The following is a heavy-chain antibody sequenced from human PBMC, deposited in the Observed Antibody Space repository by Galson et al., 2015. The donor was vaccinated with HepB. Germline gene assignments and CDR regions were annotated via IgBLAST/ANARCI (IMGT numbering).Heavy chain of an antibody. V-gene: IGHV6-1*01. D-gene: IGHD1-26*01. CDR1: GDSVSSNSAA. CDR3: ARDPSGSYGGRWFDL. J-gene: IGHJ5*02. CDR2: TCYRSKWYN. Sequence: CAISGDSVSSNSAAWNWIRQSPSRGLEWLGRTCYRSKWYNDYAESVKSRMTIKPDTSKNEFSLQLNSVTPEDTAVYYCARDPSGSYGGRWFDLWGQGIPVTVSS.